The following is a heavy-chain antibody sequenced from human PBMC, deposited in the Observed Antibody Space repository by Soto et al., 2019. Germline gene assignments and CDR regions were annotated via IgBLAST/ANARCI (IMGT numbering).Heavy chain of an antibody. Sequence: QVQLVQSGAEVKKPGSSVKVSCKASGGTFSSYAISWVRQAPGPGLEWLGGIIPIFGTANYAQKFQGRVTITADESTSTAYMERSSLRSEDTAVYYCARVRDCGGDCYTYYCDYWGQGTLVTVSS. J-gene: IGHJ4*02. V-gene: IGHV1-69*01. CDR2: IIPIFGTA. CDR1: GGTFSSYA. D-gene: IGHD2-21*02. CDR3: ARVRDCGGDCYTYYCDY.